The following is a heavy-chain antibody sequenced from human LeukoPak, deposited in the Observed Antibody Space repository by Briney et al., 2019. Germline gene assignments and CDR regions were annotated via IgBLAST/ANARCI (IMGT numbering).Heavy chain of an antibody. V-gene: IGHV3-74*01. CDR2: ITNDGSST. J-gene: IGHJ4*02. D-gene: IGHD1-26*01. CDR1: GLTFSSHW. Sequence: GGSLRLSCAASGLTFSSHWMHWVRQAPGKGLVWVSRITNDGSSTTYADSVKGRFTISRDNAKNTLHLQMNSLRAEDTAVYYCARGTVGAINTFDYWGQGTLVTVSS. CDR3: ARGTVGAINTFDY.